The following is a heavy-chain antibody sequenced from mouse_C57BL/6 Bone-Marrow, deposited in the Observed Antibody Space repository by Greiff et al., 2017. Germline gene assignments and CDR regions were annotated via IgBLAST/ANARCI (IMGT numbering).Heavy chain of an antibody. CDR3: ARETTVGGEFGV. D-gene: IGHD1-1*01. CDR2: IYPRSGNT. V-gene: IGHV1-81*01. CDR1: GYTFTSYG. J-gene: IGHJ1*03. Sequence: QVQLKQSGAELARPGASVKLSCKASGYTFTSYGISWVKQRTGQGLEWIGEIYPRSGNTYYNEKFKGKATLTADKSSSTAYMELRSLTSEDSAVXFCARETTVGGEFGVRGTGTKVTVSS.